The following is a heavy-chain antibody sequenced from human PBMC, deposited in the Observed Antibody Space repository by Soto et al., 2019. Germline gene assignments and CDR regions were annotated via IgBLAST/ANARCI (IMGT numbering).Heavy chain of an antibody. Sequence: QLHLVQSGAVVKKPGASVTVSCSASGYPVTAYYMHWVRQAPGRGLEWMGGINPATGAAKYTQTFQGRVTMPGAPSTRPVFMELSGLTSEDTAVFYWARGGGVGVAGSAAFDMWGQGTLVTVSS. J-gene: IGHJ3*02. CDR1: GYPVTAYY. CDR2: INPATGAA. CDR3: ARGGGVGVAGSAAFDM. V-gene: IGHV1-2*02. D-gene: IGHD3-3*01.